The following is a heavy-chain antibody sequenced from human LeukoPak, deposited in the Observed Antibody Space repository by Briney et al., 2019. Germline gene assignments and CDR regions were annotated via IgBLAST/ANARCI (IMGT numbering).Heavy chain of an antibody. CDR2: ISAYNGNT. CDR1: GYTFTSYG. D-gene: IGHD6-25*01. Sequence: ASVTVSCTASGYTFTSYGISWVRQAPGQGLEWMGWISAYNGNTNYAQKLQGRVTMTTDTSTSTAYMELRSLRSDDTAVYYCARDFSGNDAFDIWGQGTMVTVSS. J-gene: IGHJ3*02. CDR3: ARDFSGNDAFDI. V-gene: IGHV1-18*01.